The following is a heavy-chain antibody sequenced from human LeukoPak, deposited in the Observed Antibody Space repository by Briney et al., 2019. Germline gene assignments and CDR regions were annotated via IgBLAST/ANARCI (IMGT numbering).Heavy chain of an antibody. CDR2: ISGPGPST. Sequence: GGSLRLSCAASGFSFRRYAMNGVRQAPGRGLEWVAVISGPGPSTVYADSVKGRFTISRDNSKNTLFLQLDSLRVEDTAIYYCAKEEMPHAFDLWGQGTMVTVSS. CDR1: GFSFRRYA. CDR3: AKEEMPHAFDL. D-gene: IGHD5-24*01. J-gene: IGHJ3*01. V-gene: IGHV3-23*01.